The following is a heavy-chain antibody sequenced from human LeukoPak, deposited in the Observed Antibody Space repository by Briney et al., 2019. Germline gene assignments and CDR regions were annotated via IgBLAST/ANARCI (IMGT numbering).Heavy chain of an antibody. CDR3: ASKGGLGSSWYRGSAEYFQH. Sequence: SETLSLTCTVSGGSISSYYWSWIRQPPGKGLEWIGYIYYSGRTKYNHSLKSRVTISVDTSKNQFSLKLSSVTAADTAVYYCASKGGLGSSWYRGSAEYFQHRGQGTLVTVSS. J-gene: IGHJ1*01. CDR1: GGSISSYY. D-gene: IGHD6-13*01. V-gene: IGHV4-59*01. CDR2: IYYSGRT.